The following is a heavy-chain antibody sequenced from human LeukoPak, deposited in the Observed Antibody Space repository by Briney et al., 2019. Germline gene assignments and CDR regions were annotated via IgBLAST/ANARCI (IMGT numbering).Heavy chain of an antibody. CDR1: GFTFSNYE. Sequence: GGSLRLSCAACGFTFSNYELKWVRQAPGKRLEWVSYISSSGSTTYYADSVKGRFTISRDNAKNSLFLQMNSLRAEDTAVYFCATMSELWGQGTLVTVSS. D-gene: IGHD3-10*01. J-gene: IGHJ4*02. V-gene: IGHV3-48*03. CDR3: ATMSEL. CDR2: ISSSGSTT.